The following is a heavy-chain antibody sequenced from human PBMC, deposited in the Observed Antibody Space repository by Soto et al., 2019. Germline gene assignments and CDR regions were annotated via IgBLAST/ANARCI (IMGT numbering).Heavy chain of an antibody. CDR3: ASGIQLWLRRINNGYSG. CDR1: GGTFSTYA. J-gene: IGHJ4*02. CDR2: IMPMFGTA. V-gene: IGHV1-69*12. D-gene: IGHD5-18*01. Sequence: QVQLVKSGAEVKKPESSVKVSCKAPGGTFSTYAISWVRQAPGQGLEWMGGIMPMFGTANYAQRFQDRVTITADESTNTVYMELSSLRSEDTAVYFCASGIQLWLRRINNGYSGWGQGTLVTVSS.